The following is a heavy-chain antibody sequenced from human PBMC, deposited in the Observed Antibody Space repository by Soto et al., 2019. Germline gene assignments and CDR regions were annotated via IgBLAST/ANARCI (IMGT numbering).Heavy chain of an antibody. CDR3: AAEFSNTHAFDD. D-gene: IGHD2-2*02. V-gene: IGHV1-58*01. J-gene: IGHJ4*02. CDR1: AFNFFV. CDR2: IVVGSGNT. Sequence: GASVKVSCKASAFNFFVLQWVRQARGQPLEWIGWIVVGSGNTNYAQKFQERVTITRDMPTSTAYMELSSLRSEDTAVYYCAAEFSNTHAFDDWGPGTLVTVPS.